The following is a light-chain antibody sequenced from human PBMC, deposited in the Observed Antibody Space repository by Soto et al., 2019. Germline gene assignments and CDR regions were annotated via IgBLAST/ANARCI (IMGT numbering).Light chain of an antibody. V-gene: IGLV2-11*01. J-gene: IGLJ1*01. Sequence: QSALTQPRSVSGSPGQSVTMSCTGTSSDVGAYNYVSWYQQYPGKAPKLMISDVSKRPSGVPDRFSGSKSGNTASLTISGLQAEDEAEYYCSSYTNINTRACVFGTGTKLTVL. CDR3: SSYTNINTRACV. CDR1: SSDVGAYNY. CDR2: DVS.